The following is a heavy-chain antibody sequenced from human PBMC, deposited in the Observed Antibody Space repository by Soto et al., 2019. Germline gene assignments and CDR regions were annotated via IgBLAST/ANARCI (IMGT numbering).Heavy chain of an antibody. CDR1: GYSFLNYW. CDR2: IYPGDSDA. CDR3: ARDIVDTSIDGRFNY. V-gene: IGHV5-51*01. J-gene: IGHJ4*02. D-gene: IGHD5-12*01. Sequence: PGESLKISCKTSGYSFLNYWIGWVRQMPGKGLEWMGIIYPGDSDARYSPSFQCQVTISADKSISPVYLQWSSLKASDTAMYYCARDIVDTSIDGRFNYWGQGTQVTVSS.